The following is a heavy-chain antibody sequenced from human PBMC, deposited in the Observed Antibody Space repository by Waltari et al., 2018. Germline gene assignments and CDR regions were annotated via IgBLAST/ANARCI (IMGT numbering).Heavy chain of an antibody. V-gene: IGHV4-34*01. D-gene: IGHD1-26*01. J-gene: IGHJ4*02. CDR3: ASRDIVGDYSVPYYFAY. CDR2: INHRGNP. Sequence: QVQLQQWGAGLLKPSETLSLTCAVYGASFSTYVWSWIRQPPGKGLEWIGEINHRGNPNYNPSLKSRVTILLDTSKNQFSLKLSSVNAADTAVYYCASRDIVGDYSVPYYFAYWGQGGLVTVSS. CDR1: GASFSTYV.